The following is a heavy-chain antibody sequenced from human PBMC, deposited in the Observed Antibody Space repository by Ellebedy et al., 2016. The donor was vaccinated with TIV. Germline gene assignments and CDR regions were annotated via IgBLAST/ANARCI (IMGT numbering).Heavy chain of an antibody. D-gene: IGHD3-9*01. CDR1: GFTFSGYY. CDR2: INTDGSSA. CDR3: TRESIRYFDWDY. Sequence: PGGSLRLSCEVSGFTFSGYYMHWVRQVPGKGPEWVARINTDGSSASYADSVEGRFTISRANARKTLFLQVDSLRAEDTAVYYCTRESIRYFDWDYWGQGTLVSVSS. J-gene: IGHJ4*02. V-gene: IGHV3-74*01.